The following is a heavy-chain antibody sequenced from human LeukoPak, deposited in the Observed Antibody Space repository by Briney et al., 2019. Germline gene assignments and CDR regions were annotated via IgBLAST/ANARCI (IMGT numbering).Heavy chain of an antibody. CDR2: IWYDGSNK. CDR1: GFTFSSYG. J-gene: IGHJ4*02. D-gene: IGHD3/OR15-3a*01. CDR3: ARGVLDRFPFDY. Sequence: GRSLRLSCAASGFTFSSYGMHWVRQAPGKGLEWVAVIWYDGSNKYYADSVKGQFTISRDNSKNTLYLQMNSLRAEDTAVYYCARGVLDRFPFDYWGQGTLVTVSS. V-gene: IGHV3-33*01.